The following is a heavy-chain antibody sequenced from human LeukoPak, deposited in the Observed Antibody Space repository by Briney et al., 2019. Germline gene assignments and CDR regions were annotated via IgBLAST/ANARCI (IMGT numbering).Heavy chain of an antibody. V-gene: IGHV4-4*07. D-gene: IGHD3-3*01. CDR1: GGSIRTFY. J-gene: IGHJ5*02. CDR3: ARGASGPNT. Sequence: SETLSLTCTVSGGSIRTFYLSWIRQPVGKGLEWIGRMSPSATTYNPSLKSRVTMSIDTSKNQFSLKLSSVTAADTAVYYCARGASGPNTWGQGTLVTVSS. CDR2: MSPSATT.